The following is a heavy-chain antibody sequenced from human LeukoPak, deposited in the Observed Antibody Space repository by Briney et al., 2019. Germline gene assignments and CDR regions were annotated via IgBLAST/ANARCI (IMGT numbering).Heavy chain of an antibody. CDR3: AKDSFGYYYYYYYYMDV. Sequence: GGSLRLSCAASGFTFDDYAMHWVRQAPGKGLEWVSHISGDGGSTYYADSVKGRFTISRDNSKNSLYLQMNSLRTEDTALYYCAKDSFGYYYYYYYYMDVWGKGTTVTVSS. V-gene: IGHV3-43*02. CDR2: ISGDGGST. J-gene: IGHJ6*03. D-gene: IGHD2-2*03. CDR1: GFTFDDYA.